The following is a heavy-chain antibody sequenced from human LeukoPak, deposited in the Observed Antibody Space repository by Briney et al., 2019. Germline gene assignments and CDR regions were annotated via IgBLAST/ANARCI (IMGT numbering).Heavy chain of an antibody. Sequence: ASVKVSCKASGYTFTDYYLHWVRQAPGQGLEWLGWINPNSGTTSYAQKFQGRVTMTRDTPSRTVYMDLSGLRSDDTAVYYCARDVGDRDDYWGQGTLVTVSS. J-gene: IGHJ4*02. CDR2: INPNSGTT. CDR3: ARDVGDRDDY. V-gene: IGHV1-2*02. CDR1: GYTFTDYY.